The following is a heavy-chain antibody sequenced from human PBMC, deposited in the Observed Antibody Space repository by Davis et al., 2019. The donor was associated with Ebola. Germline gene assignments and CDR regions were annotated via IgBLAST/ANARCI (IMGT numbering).Heavy chain of an antibody. Sequence: ASVKVSCKASGYTFGDYYMHWVRQAPGQGLEWMGRINPNNGGTNYAQKFQGRVTMTRDTSINTAYMELSRLTSDDTAVYYCANSITVAAQANFDYWGQGIVVTVSS. J-gene: IGHJ4*02. CDR1: GYTFGDYY. CDR3: ANSITVAAQANFDY. CDR2: INPNNGGT. D-gene: IGHD3-10*01. V-gene: IGHV1-2*06.